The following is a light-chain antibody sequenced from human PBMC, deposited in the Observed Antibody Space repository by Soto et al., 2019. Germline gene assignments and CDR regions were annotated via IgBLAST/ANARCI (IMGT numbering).Light chain of an antibody. CDR1: SSDVGGYNY. V-gene: IGLV2-14*03. J-gene: IGLJ1*01. Sequence: QSVLTQPASVSGSPGQSITISCTGTSSDVGGYNYVSWYQHHPGKAPKLMIYDVSNRPSGVSNRFSGSQAGKTASLTISGLQPEDEDDDYCSSYTTSNTRQIVLGTGT. CDR2: DVS. CDR3: SSYTTSNTRQIV.